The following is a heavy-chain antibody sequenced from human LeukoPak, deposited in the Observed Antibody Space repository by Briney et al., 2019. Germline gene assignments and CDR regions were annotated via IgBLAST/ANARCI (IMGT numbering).Heavy chain of an antibody. CDR1: GGSISSGGYY. CDR2: IYHSGST. J-gene: IGHJ4*02. CDR3: ARADTAMDFDY. V-gene: IGHV4-30-2*01. D-gene: IGHD5-18*01. Sequence: PSQTLSLTCTVSGGSISSGGYYWSWIRQPPGKGLEWIGYIYHSGSTYYNPSLKSRVTISVDTSKNQFSLNVTAADTAVYYCARADTAMDFDYWGQGTLVTVSS.